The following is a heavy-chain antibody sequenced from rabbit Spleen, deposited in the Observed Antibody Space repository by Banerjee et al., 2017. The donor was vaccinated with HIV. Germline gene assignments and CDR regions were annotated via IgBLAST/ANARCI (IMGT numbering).Heavy chain of an antibody. CDR1: GFSFSSSYY. CDR3: ARDLDGVIGWNFGW. J-gene: IGHJ4*01. Sequence: QEQLVESGGDLVKPGASLTLTCTASGFSFSSSYYMCWVRQAPGKGLEWIGCIYGGYSGTTYYASWAKGRFTITRSTSLNTVTLQLNSLTAADTATYFCARDLDGVIGWNFGWWGQGTLVTVS. CDR2: IYGGYSGTT. D-gene: IGHD1-1*01. V-gene: IGHV1S45*01.